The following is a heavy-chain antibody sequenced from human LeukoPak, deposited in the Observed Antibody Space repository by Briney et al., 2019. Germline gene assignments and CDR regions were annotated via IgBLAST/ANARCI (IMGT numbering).Heavy chain of an antibody. J-gene: IGHJ3*02. CDR1: GHTLSELS. V-gene: IGHV1-24*01. D-gene: IGHD3-10*01. CDR3: ALLMVRNIVDI. CDR2: FDPEDDEI. Sequence: ASVKVSCKVSGHTLSELSLHWVRQAPGKGLEWMGGFDPEDDEIIYAQRFQGRVTTTEDTSTDTAYMELSSLRSEDTAVYYCALLMVRNIVDIWGQGTMVTVAS.